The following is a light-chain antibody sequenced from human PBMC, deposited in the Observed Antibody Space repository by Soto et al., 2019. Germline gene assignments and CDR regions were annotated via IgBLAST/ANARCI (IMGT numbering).Light chain of an antibody. J-gene: IGKJ1*01. CDR1: QSISSW. CDR2: DAS. V-gene: IGKV1-5*01. CDR3: QQYDSYSWT. Sequence: DIQMTQSPSTLSASVGDRVTITCRASQSISSWLAWYQQKSGEAPKLLIYDASSLQSGDPSRFSGSGSGTEFTLTISSLQPDDFATYYCQQYDSYSWTFGQGTKVDIK.